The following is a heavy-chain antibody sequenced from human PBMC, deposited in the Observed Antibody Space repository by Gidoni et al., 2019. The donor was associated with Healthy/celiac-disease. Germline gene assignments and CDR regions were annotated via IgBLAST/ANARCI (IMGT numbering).Heavy chain of an antibody. D-gene: IGHD3-22*01. CDR1: GFTFSSYD. J-gene: IGHJ4*02. Sequence: EVQLVESGGGLVQPGGSLRLSCAASGFTFSSYDMNWVRQAPGKGLEWVSYISSSGSTIYYADSVKGRFTISRDNAKNSLYLQMNSLRAEDTAVYYCARDAFLTYYYDSSGYFDYWGQGTLVTVSS. V-gene: IGHV3-48*03. CDR3: ARDAFLTYYYDSSGYFDY. CDR2: ISSSGSTI.